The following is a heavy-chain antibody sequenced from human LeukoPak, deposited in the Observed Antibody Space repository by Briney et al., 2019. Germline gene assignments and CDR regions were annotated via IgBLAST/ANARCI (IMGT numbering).Heavy chain of an antibody. D-gene: IGHD3-3*01. CDR1: GGSFSGYY. CDR2: INHSGST. V-gene: IGHV4-34*01. Sequence: SETLSLTCAVYGGSFSGYYWSWIRQPPGKGLEWIGEINHSGSTNYNPSLKSRVTISVDTSKNQFSLKLSSVTAADTAVYYCARGYGVWSGYPIYGMDVWGQGTTVTVSS. CDR3: ARGYGVWSGYPIYGMDV. J-gene: IGHJ6*02.